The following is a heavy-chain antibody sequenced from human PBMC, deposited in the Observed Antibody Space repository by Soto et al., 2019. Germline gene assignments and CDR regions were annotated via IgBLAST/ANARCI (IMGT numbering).Heavy chain of an antibody. D-gene: IGHD6-19*01. CDR2: IYYSGST. Sequence: QVQLQESGPGLVKPSQTLSLTCTVSGASISSGGYYWSWIRQHPGKGLEWIGYIYYSGSTYYNPSLKSRLNISVDTSKNQFSLKLSSVTAADTAVYYCATLGSGWYDFDNWGQGTLVTVSS. CDR3: ATLGSGWYDFDN. J-gene: IGHJ4*02. V-gene: IGHV4-31*03. CDR1: GASISSGGYY.